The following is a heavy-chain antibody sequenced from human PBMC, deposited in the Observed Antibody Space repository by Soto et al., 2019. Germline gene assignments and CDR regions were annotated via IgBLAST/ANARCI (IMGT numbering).Heavy chain of an antibody. D-gene: IGHD6-13*01. CDR2: VNAGNGNT. CDR1: GYTFTSYA. CDR3: ARSFIANAGPEGSQT. V-gene: IGHV1-3*01. J-gene: IGHJ1*01. Sequence: QVQLVQSGAEVKKPGASVKVSCKASGYTFTSYAMHLVLQAPGQRLEWMGWVNAGNGNTKYSQKFQGRVTITRDTPASTAAMELSSLRYDDTAVYYSARSFIANAGPEGSQTRGQDPQVTLSP.